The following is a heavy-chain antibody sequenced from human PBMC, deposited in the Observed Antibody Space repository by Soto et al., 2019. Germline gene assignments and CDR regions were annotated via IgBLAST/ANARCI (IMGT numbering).Heavy chain of an antibody. D-gene: IGHD1-26*01. J-gene: IGHJ4*02. Sequence: EVQLLESGGGLVQPGGSLRLSCAASGFTFSSYAMSWVRQAPGKGLEWVSAISGSGGSTYYADSVTGRVTISRDNYKNTLSLQMNSLRAEDTAVYYCAKSTGGSYGEYYFDYWGQGTLVTVSS. V-gene: IGHV3-23*01. CDR2: ISGSGGST. CDR3: AKSTGGSYGEYYFDY. CDR1: GFTFSSYA.